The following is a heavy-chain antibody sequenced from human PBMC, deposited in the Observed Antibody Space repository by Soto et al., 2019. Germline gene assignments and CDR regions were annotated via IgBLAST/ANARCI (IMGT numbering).Heavy chain of an antibody. CDR3: ARASARNTVFGVVISDFDY. V-gene: IGHV4-59*01. J-gene: IGHJ4*02. D-gene: IGHD3-3*01. CDR2: VYYTGTT. Sequence: SETLSLTCTVSGGSISPYYWGWIRQPPGKGPEWVGYVYYTGTTMYNPSLQSRVTISLDTSKRQFSLNLSSVTAADAAVYYCARASARNTVFGVVISDFDYWGQGTLVTVSS. CDR1: GGSISPYY.